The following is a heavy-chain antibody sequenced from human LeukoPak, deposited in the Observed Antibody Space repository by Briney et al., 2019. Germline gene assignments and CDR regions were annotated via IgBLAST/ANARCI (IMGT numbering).Heavy chain of an antibody. Sequence: SETLSLTCAISGDSVSSNSAAWNWIRQSPSRGLEWLGRTYYRSKWYNDYAVSVKSRITINPDTSKNQFSLQLNSVTPEDTAVYYCARTDYVWGSYHFDYWGQGTLVTVSS. J-gene: IGHJ4*02. CDR1: GDSVSSNSAA. CDR3: ARTDYVWGSYHFDY. V-gene: IGHV6-1*01. CDR2: TYYRSKWYN. D-gene: IGHD3-16*02.